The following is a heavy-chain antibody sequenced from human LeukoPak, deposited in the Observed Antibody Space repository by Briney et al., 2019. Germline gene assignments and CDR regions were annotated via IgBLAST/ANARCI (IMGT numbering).Heavy chain of an antibody. J-gene: IGHJ6*02. CDR3: ASDLLSRDYYYYGMDV. Sequence: ASVNVSCRASGYTFTSYYMHWVRQAPGQGLEWMGIINPSGGSTSYAQKFQGRVTMTRDTSTSTVYMELSSLRSEDTAVYYCASDLLSRDYYYYGMDVWGQGTTVTVSS. CDR2: INPSGGST. CDR1: GYTFTSYY. D-gene: IGHD1-26*01. V-gene: IGHV1-46*01.